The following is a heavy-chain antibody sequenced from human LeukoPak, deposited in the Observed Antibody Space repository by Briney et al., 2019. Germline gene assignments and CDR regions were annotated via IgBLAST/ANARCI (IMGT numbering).Heavy chain of an antibody. CDR2: IYYIGTA. Sequence: SQTLSLTCSVSGDSISIGDYRWSWIRQSPGKGLEWIGYIYYIGTAYYNPSLRSRVALSADTSKNQFSLKLNSVTAADTAVYYCARTRRDLVGGFFDYWGQGTLVTVSS. CDR1: GDSISIGDYR. D-gene: IGHD3-10*01. CDR3: ARTRRDLVGGFFDY. J-gene: IGHJ4*02. V-gene: IGHV4-30-4*01.